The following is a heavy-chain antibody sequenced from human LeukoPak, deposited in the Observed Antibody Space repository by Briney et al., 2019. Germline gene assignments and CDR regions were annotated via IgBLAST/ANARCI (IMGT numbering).Heavy chain of an antibody. Sequence: PGGSLRLSCAASGFTFSSYSMNWVRQAPGKGLEWVSSISSSSSYIYYADSVKGRFTISRDNAKNSLYLQMNSLRAEDTAVYYCASYYDFWSGPHNDYWGQGTLVTVSS. CDR2: ISSSSSYI. D-gene: IGHD3-3*01. CDR1: GFTFSSYS. J-gene: IGHJ4*02. CDR3: ASYYDFWSGPHNDY. V-gene: IGHV3-21*04.